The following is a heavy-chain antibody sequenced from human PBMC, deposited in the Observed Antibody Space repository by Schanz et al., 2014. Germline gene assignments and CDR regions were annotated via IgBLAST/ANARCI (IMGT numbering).Heavy chain of an antibody. CDR3: ARDPNSVNELDY. V-gene: IGHV3-7*03. CDR1: GFTFSDHW. CDR2: IKGDSSGK. D-gene: IGHD5-12*01. J-gene: IGHJ4*02. Sequence: EVQLVESGGALVQPGGSLRLSCSASGFTFSDHWMSWVRQAPGKGLEWVANIKGDSSGKAYVDSVRGRFTLSRDNVKISVYLQMTSLRVDYTGVYYSARDPNSVNELDYWGQGTLVTVSS.